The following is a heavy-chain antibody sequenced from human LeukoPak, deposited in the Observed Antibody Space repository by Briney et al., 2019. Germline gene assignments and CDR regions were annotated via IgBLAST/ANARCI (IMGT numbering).Heavy chain of an antibody. CDR1: GFPFTTYA. CDR2: ISGRGGRT. D-gene: IGHD3-9*01. V-gene: IGHV3-23*01. CDR3: AKSTWFDYFDY. J-gene: IGHJ4*02. Sequence: GGSLRLSCAASGFPFTTYAMSWVRQAPGKGLEWVSAISGRGGRTYYADSVKGRFTISRDNSENTLYLQMNRLRADDTAIYYSAKSTWFDYFDYWGQGTLVTVSS.